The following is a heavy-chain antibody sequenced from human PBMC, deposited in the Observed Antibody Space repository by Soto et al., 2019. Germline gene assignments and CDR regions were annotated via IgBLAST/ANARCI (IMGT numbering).Heavy chain of an antibody. CDR3: ARSLDY. V-gene: IGHV3-7*03. J-gene: IGHJ4*02. Sequence: GGSLRLSCAGSGFTFSSYWMDWVRQAPGRGLEWLANINQDGSEKYYVDSVKGRFTISRDNARNSVYLQMNSPRAEDTAVYYCARSLDYWGQGTLVTVSS. CDR1: GFTFSSYW. CDR2: INQDGSEK.